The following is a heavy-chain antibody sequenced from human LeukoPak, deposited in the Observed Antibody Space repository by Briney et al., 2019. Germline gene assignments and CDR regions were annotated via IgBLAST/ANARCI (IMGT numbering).Heavy chain of an antibody. CDR3: ARLWRGHYSSSWYLDY. CDR1: GFTFSDYY. J-gene: IGHJ4*02. Sequence: PGGSLRLSCAASGFTFSDYYMTWIRQAPGQGLQWVSYISSSGSTIYYVDSVKGRFTISRDNAKNSLYLQFNSLRAEDTAVYYCARLWRGHYSSSWYLDYWGQGTLVTVSS. CDR2: ISSSGSTI. V-gene: IGHV3-11*01. D-gene: IGHD6-13*01.